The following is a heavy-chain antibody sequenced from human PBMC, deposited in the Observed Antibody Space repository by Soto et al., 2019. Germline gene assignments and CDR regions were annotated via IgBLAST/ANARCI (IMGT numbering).Heavy chain of an antibody. CDR2: ISSHNGNT. CDR1: GYAFTTYG. D-gene: IGHD1-1*01. CDR3: ARGRYGDY. Sequence: QVHLVQSGAEVKKPGASVKVSCKGSGYAFTTYGITWVRQAPGQGLEWMGWISSHNGNTNYAHKLQGRVTVTRDTSTSTAYMELRSLRSDDTAVYYCARGRYGDYWGKGALVTVSS. J-gene: IGHJ4*02. V-gene: IGHV1-18*01.